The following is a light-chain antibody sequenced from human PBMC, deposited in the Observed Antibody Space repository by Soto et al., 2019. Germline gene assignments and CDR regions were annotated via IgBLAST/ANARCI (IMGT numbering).Light chain of an antibody. CDR2: GAS. J-gene: IGKJ2*01. CDR1: QSFSSH. Sequence: EVVLTHSPATLSVSPGERATLSCRASQSFSSHLAWYQQKPGQAPRLLVYGASTRATGIPDRFSGSASGTEFTLSISSLQPEDFGMYYCQNYKNGPRYTFGQGTKVEIK. CDR3: QNYKNGPRYT. V-gene: IGKV3-15*01.